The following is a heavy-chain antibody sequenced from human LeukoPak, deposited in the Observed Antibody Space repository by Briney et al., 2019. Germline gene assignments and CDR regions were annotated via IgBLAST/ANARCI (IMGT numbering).Heavy chain of an antibody. CDR1: GFTVSSNY. D-gene: IGHD1-14*01. V-gene: IGHV3-53*01. CDR2: IYSGGDT. J-gene: IGHJ4*02. Sequence: HPGGSLRLSCAASGFTVSSNYMSWVRQAPGMGLEWVSIIYSGGDTFYADSVEGRFTISSDNSKNTLYLQMNNLRAEDSAVYYCAKPARTDYADYWGQGTLVTVSS. CDR3: AKPARTDYADY.